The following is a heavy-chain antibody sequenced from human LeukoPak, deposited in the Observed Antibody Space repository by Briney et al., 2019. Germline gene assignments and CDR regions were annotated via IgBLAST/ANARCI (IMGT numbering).Heavy chain of an antibody. CDR3: ARGTRTFDS. J-gene: IGHJ5*01. CDR1: GGSFSGYY. Sequence: KPSETLSLTCAVYGGSFSGYYWSWIRQPPGKGLEWIGEINHSGSTNYNPSLKSRVTISVDTSKNQFSLKLSSVTAADTAVYYCARGTRTFDSWGQGTLVTVSS. CDR2: INHSGST. D-gene: IGHD2-2*01. V-gene: IGHV4-34*01.